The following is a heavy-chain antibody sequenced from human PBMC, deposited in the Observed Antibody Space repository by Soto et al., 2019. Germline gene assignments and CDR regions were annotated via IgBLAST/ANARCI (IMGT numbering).Heavy chain of an antibody. V-gene: IGHV1-18*01. J-gene: IGHJ5*01. CDR3: ARDSVPYCGGDCHQMGFGS. Sequence: GASVKVSCKASGYTFTSYGISWVRQAPGQGLEWMGRISAYNGKTNYAQKLQGRVTMTTDKSTSTAYMERSSLRSEDTAVYYCARDSVPYCGGDCHQMGFGSWGQGSLFTVSS. D-gene: IGHD2-21*01. CDR2: ISAYNGKT. CDR1: GYTFTSYG.